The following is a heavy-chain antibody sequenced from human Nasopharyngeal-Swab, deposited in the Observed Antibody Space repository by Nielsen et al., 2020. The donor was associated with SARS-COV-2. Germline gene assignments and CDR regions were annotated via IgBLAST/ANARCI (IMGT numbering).Heavy chain of an antibody. J-gene: IGHJ6*02. D-gene: IGHD6-6*01. CDR3: AIDLSLYSSSPSNGMDV. V-gene: IGHV3-53*04. Sequence: GESLKISCAASEFIISSNYMSWVRQAPEKGLEWVSVIYSGGSTFYADSVVCRFTISRHTSKNTLYLQMNSLRPEDTAIYYCAIDLSLYSSSPSNGMDVWGQGTTVTVSS. CDR2: IYSGGST. CDR1: EFIISSNY.